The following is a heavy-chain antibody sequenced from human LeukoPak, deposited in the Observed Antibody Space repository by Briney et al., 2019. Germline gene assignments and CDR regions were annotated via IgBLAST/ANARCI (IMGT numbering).Heavy chain of an antibody. CDR1: GGSFSGYY. J-gene: IGHJ5*02. V-gene: IGHV4-34*01. CDR2: INHSGST. CDR3: ARGTAPSGWYGSDNWFDP. Sequence: SETLSLTCAVYGGSFSGYYWSWIRQPPGKGLEWIGEINHSGSTNYNPSLKSRVTISVDTSKNQFSLKLSSVTAADTAVYYCARGTAPSGWYGSDNWFDPWGQGTLVTVSP. D-gene: IGHD6-19*01.